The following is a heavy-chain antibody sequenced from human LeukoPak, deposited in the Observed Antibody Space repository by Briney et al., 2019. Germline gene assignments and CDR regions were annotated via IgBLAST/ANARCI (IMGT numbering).Heavy chain of an antibody. D-gene: IGHD3-22*01. V-gene: IGHV3-30*02. J-gene: IGHJ4*02. CDR3: AKADRRWATYYYDTSGYYYDY. Sequence: GGSLRLSCAASGFTFSSYGMHWVRQAPGKGLAWVTFIHHDGSNKYYADSVKGRFTISRDNSKNTLYLQMNSLRAEDTAVYYCAKADRRWATYYYDTSGYYYDYWGQGTLVTVSS. CDR2: IHHDGSNK. CDR1: GFTFSSYG.